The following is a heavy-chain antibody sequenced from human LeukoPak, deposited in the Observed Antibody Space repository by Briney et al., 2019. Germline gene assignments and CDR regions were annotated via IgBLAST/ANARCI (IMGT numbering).Heavy chain of an antibody. V-gene: IGHV3-23*01. Sequence: GGSLRLSCAASGFTFSSYAMTWVRQAPGKGLEWLSAISDSGGNTYYAESVKGRFTISRDNSKNTVYLQINSLRAEDTAVYYCARESTYIWGQGTMVTVSS. CDR3: ARESTYI. CDR1: GFTFSSYA. J-gene: IGHJ3*02. CDR2: ISDSGGNT.